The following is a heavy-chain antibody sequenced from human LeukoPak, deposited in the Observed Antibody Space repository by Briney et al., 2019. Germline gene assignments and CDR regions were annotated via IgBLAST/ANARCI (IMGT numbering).Heavy chain of an antibody. J-gene: IGHJ2*01. CDR2: IYTSGST. Sequence: SETLSLTCTVSGGSISSSSYYWSWIRQPAGKGLEWIGRIYTSGSTNYNPSLKSRVTISVDTSKNQFSLKLSSVTAADTAVYYCARGGYGDYRAYWYFDLWGRGTLVTVSS. D-gene: IGHD4-17*01. V-gene: IGHV4-61*02. CDR1: GGSISSSSYY. CDR3: ARGGYGDYRAYWYFDL.